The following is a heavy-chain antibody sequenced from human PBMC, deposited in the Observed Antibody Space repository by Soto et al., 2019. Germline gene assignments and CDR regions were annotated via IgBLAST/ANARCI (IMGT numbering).Heavy chain of an antibody. Sequence: EVQLVESGGGLVQPGGSLRLSCAASGFTFSSYSMNWVRQAPGKGLEWVSYISSSSSTIYYADSVKGRFTISRDNAKNSLYLQMNSLRDEDTAVYYCARDKKARGYYYYYGMDVWGQGNTVTVSS. V-gene: IGHV3-48*02. J-gene: IGHJ6*02. D-gene: IGHD3-10*01. CDR1: GFTFSSYS. CDR3: ARDKKARGYYYYYGMDV. CDR2: ISSSSSTI.